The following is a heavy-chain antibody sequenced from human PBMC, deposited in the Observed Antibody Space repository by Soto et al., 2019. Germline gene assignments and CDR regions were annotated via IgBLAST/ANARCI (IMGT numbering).Heavy chain of an antibody. CDR2: ISAYNGNT. V-gene: IGHV1-18*01. Sequence: GASVKPSCKASGYTFTSYGISWVRQAPGQGLEWMGWISAYNGNTNYAQKLQGRVTMTTDTSTSTACMELRSLRSDDTAVYYCAMVVAATMRYWGQGTLVTVSS. J-gene: IGHJ4*02. D-gene: IGHD2-15*01. CDR1: GYTFTSYG. CDR3: AMVVAATMRY.